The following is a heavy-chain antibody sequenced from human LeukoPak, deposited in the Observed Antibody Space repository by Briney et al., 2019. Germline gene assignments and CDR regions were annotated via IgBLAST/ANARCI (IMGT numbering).Heavy chain of an antibody. Sequence: ETSVKVSCKASGYILTIYYMHWVRQAPGQGLEWMGIINPSDGGTSYAQNFQDRVTMTRDTSTSTVYMELSSLRSDDTAVYYCARGWNCGGDCYFYYYVMDVWGQGTTVTVSS. CDR2: INPSDGGT. CDR1: GYILTIYY. V-gene: IGHV1-46*01. CDR3: ARGWNCGGDCYFYYYVMDV. J-gene: IGHJ6*02. D-gene: IGHD2-21*02.